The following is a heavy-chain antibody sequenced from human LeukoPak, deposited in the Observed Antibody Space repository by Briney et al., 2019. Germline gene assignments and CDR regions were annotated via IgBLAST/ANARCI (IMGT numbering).Heavy chain of an antibody. J-gene: IGHJ4*02. CDR2: ISSSGSTI. D-gene: IGHD3-10*01. CDR3: ARGSLWFGELWSYYFDY. Sequence: GGSLRLSCGASGFTFSRYSMNWVRQDPGEGLEWVSYISSSGSTIYYADSVKGRFTISRDNAKNSLYLQMNSLRAEDTAVYYCARGSLWFGELWSYYFDYWGQGTLVTVSS. CDR1: GFTFSRYS. V-gene: IGHV3-48*04.